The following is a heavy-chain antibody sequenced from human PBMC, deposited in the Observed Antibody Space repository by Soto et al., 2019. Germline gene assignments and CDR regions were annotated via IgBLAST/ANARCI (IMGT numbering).Heavy chain of an antibody. CDR3: AREGGGYSYGLIDY. J-gene: IGHJ4*02. V-gene: IGHV4-31*03. Sequence: PSETLSLTCSLSGGSISSGGYYWSWIRQHPGKGLEWIGYIYYSGSTYYNPSLKSRVTISVDTSKNQFSLKLSSVTAADTAVYYCAREGGGYSYGLIDYWGQGTLVTVSS. CDR2: IYYSGST. D-gene: IGHD5-18*01. CDR1: GGSISSGGYY.